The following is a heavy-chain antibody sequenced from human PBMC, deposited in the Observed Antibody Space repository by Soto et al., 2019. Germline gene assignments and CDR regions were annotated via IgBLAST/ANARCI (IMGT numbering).Heavy chain of an antibody. D-gene: IGHD2-15*01. V-gene: IGHV4-31*03. J-gene: IGHJ4*02. Sequence: QVQLQESGPGLVKPSQTLSLTCTVSGGSISSGGYYWSWIRQHPGKGLEWIGYIYYSGSTYYNPSLKSRVTISVDTSKNQFSLKLSSVTAADTAVYYCARDNHRVEYCSGGSCYDYWGQGTLVTVSS. CDR3: ARDNHRVEYCSGGSCYDY. CDR1: GGSISSGGYY. CDR2: IYYSGST.